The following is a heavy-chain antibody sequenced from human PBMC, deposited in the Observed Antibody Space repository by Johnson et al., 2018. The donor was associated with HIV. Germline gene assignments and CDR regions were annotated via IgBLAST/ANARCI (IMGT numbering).Heavy chain of an antibody. J-gene: IGHJ3*02. CDR1: GFTFSDYY. CDR3: AKTLPKVRSILGGAFDI. CDR2: ISWNSGSI. V-gene: IGHV3-9*01. Sequence: VQLVESGGGLVKPGGSLRLSCAASGFTFSDYYMSWIRQAPGKGLEWVSGISWNSGSIGYADSVKGRFTISRDNAKNSLYLQMNSLRAEDTALYYCAKTLPKVRSILGGAFDIWGQGTMVTVSS. D-gene: IGHD3-9*01.